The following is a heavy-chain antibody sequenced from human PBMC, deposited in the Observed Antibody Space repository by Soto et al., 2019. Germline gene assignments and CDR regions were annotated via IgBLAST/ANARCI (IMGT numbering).Heavy chain of an antibody. J-gene: IGHJ5*02. CDR1: GYTFTSYY. V-gene: IGHV1-46*01. Sequence: QVQLVQSGAEVKKPGASVKVSCKASGYTFTSYYMHWVRQAPGQGLEWMGIINPSGGSTSYAQKFQGRVTMTRDTSTSTVYMELSSLRSEDTAVYYCARGRRGREQWLDDEDWFDPWGQGTLVTVSS. CDR3: ARGRRGREQWLDDEDWFDP. D-gene: IGHD6-19*01. CDR2: INPSGGST.